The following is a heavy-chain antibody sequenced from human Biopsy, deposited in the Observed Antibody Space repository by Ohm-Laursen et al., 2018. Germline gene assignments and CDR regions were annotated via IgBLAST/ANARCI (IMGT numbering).Heavy chain of an antibody. J-gene: IGHJ4*02. CDR1: GYTFTGYH. CDR2: INPGGNST. Sequence: ASVKVSCKASGYTFTGYHVHWVRQAPGQGLEWMGIINPGGNSTAYTQNFQGRVIMTWDTSTTTVYMELSSLRSEDTAVYYCVLASFDYWGQGTLVTVPS. V-gene: IGHV1-46*01. CDR3: VLASFDY.